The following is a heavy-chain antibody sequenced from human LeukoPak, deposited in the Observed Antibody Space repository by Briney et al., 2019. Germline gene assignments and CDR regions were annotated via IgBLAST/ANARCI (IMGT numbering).Heavy chain of an antibody. Sequence: ASVKVSCKVSGYTLTELSMHWVQQAPGKGLEWMGGFDPEDGETIYAQKFQGRVTMTEDTSTDTAYMELSSLRSEDTAVYYCATDWEAVANNYYYYGMDVWGQGTTVTVSS. J-gene: IGHJ6*02. CDR1: GYTLTELS. CDR3: ATDWEAVANNYYYYGMDV. CDR2: FDPEDGET. V-gene: IGHV1-24*01. D-gene: IGHD6-19*01.